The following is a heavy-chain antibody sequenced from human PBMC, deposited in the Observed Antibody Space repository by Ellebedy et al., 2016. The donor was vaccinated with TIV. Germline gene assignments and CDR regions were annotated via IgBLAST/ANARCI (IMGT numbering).Heavy chain of an antibody. Sequence: PGGSLRLSCAASGFTFNNYAMSWVRQAPGKGLEWVSTVSPTGSKTYHADSVEGRFFISRDNSKKTLDLQMNSLRAEDTAIYYCAKGRGGGSDSSAPRYYFDSWGLGTLVTVSS. CDR3: AKGRGGGSDSSAPRYYFDS. J-gene: IGHJ4*02. D-gene: IGHD3-22*01. CDR2: VSPTGSKT. V-gene: IGHV3-23*01. CDR1: GFTFNNYA.